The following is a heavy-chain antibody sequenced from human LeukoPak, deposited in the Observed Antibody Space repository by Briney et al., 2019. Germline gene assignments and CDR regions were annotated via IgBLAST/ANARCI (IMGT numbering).Heavy chain of an antibody. CDR2: INWNGRST. V-gene: IGHV3-20*04. CDR1: GFIFDEYG. Sequence: PGGSLRLSCAASGFIFDEYGMSWVRQAPGKGLEWVSGINWNGRSTGYADSVKGRFTISRDNAKNSLYLQMNSLRAEDTAVYYCARCMGYCSGGSCYIRYHYYYYMDVWGKGTTVTISS. J-gene: IGHJ6*03. CDR3: ARCMGYCSGGSCYIRYHYYYYMDV. D-gene: IGHD2-15*01.